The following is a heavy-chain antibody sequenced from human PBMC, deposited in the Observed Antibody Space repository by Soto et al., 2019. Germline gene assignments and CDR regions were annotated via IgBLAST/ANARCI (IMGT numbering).Heavy chain of an antibody. D-gene: IGHD3-3*01. J-gene: IGHJ6*02. CDR1: GGSFSGYY. CDR2: INHSGST. CDR3: ARFTIFGVVKPYYYYYGMDV. Sequence: SETLSLTCAVYGGSFSGYYWSWIRQPPGKGLGWIGEINHSGSTNYNPSLKSRVTISVDTSKNQFSLKLSSVTAADTAVYYCARFTIFGVVKPYYYYYGMDVWGQGTTVTVSS. V-gene: IGHV4-34*01.